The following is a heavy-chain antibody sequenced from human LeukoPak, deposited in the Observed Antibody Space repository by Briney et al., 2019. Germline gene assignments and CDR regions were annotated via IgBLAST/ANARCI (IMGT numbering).Heavy chain of an antibody. D-gene: IGHD2-21*02. CDR1: GFTFSSYG. V-gene: IGHV3-33*01. J-gene: IGHJ6*02. CDR3: ARTPYCGGDCYWGIYHYYGIDV. Sequence: GRSLRLSCAASGFTFSSYGMHWGRQAPGKGLEWVAVIWYDGSNKYYADSVKGRFTISRDNSKNTLYLQMNSLRAEDTAVYYCARTPYCGGDCYWGIYHYYGIDVWGQGTTVTVSS. CDR2: IWYDGSNK.